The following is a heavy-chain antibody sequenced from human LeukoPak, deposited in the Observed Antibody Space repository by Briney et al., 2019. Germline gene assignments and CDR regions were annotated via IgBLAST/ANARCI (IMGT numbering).Heavy chain of an antibody. J-gene: IGHJ4*02. V-gene: IGHV4-59*08. Sequence: SETLSLTCTVSGGSISSYYWSWIRQPPGKGLEWVGYIYYSGSTNYNPSLKSRVTISVDTSKNQFSLKLSSVTAADTAVYYCARRGGGDVLFDYWGQGTLVTVSS. CDR3: ARRGGGDVLFDY. CDR1: GGSISSYY. CDR2: IYYSGST. D-gene: IGHD2-21*02.